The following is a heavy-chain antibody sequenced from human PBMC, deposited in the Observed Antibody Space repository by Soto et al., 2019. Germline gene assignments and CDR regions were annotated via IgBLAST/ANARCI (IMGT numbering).Heavy chain of an antibody. CDR1: GFTFSSYS. V-gene: IGHV3-48*01. D-gene: IGHD2-15*01. CDR3: ARDSDG. Sequence: EVQVVESGGGLVQPGGSLRLSCAASGFTFSSYSMNWVRQAPGKGLEWVSYISSSSSTKFYADSVKGRFTISRDNARNSLYLKMNSLRAEDTAVYYCARDSDGGGQGTLVTVSS. CDR2: ISSSSSTK. J-gene: IGHJ4*02.